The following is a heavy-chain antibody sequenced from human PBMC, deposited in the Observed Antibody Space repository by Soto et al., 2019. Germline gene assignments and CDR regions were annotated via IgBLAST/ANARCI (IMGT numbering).Heavy chain of an antibody. Sequence: PGGSLRLSCAASGFTFSSYAMSWVRQAPGKGLEWVSGISGSGGSAYYADSVKGRFSISRDDSKSTLYLHMDILRAEDTAIYYCAKGGNSGYDFADFDYWGQ. CDR3: AKGGNSGYDFADFDY. V-gene: IGHV3-23*01. CDR2: ISGSGGSA. CDR1: GFTFSSYA. J-gene: IGHJ4*02. D-gene: IGHD3-22*01.